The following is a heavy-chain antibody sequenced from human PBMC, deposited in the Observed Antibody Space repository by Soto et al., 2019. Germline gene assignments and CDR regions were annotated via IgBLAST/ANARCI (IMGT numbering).Heavy chain of an antibody. CDR3: ARDVIPRSVTGFWY. Sequence: PGGSLRLSCAASGFTFSSYSMNWVRQAPGKGLEWVSYISSSSSTIYYADSVKGRFTISRDNAKNSLYLQMNSLRAEDTAVYYCARDVIPRSVTGFWYWGQGTLVTVSS. CDR1: GFTFSSYS. V-gene: IGHV3-48*01. CDR2: ISSSSSTI. D-gene: IGHD1-20*01. J-gene: IGHJ4*02.